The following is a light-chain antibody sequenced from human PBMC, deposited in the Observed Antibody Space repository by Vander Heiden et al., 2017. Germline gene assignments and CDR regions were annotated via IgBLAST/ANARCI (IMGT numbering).Light chain of an antibody. V-gene: IGLV3-9*01. CDR1: TLGTKS. Sequence: SYDLTQPLSVSVSPGHTARIAFAGDTLGTKSVHWHHQRPGQAPVLVIYRDTNRPAGIPERFSGSDSGNTATLTIRGSQAGDEGDYFCQVWDRNAVVFGGGTKLTVL. J-gene: IGLJ3*02. CDR3: QVWDRNAVV. CDR2: RDT.